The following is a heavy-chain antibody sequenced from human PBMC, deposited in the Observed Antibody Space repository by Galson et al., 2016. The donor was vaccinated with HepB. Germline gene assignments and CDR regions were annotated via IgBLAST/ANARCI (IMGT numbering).Heavy chain of an antibody. J-gene: IGHJ6*02. CDR1: GFTLSSYR. D-gene: IGHD3-9*01. V-gene: IGHV3-21*04. CDR2: FSSSGNYI. CDR3: ARGRFDVSTGYRQLDNYYGLDV. Sequence: SLRLSCAASGFTLSSYRMNWVRQAPGKGLEWVSSFSSSGNYIYYADSMKGRFTISRDNAKNSLYLHMNSLRAEDTAVYYCARGRFDVSTGYRQLDNYYGLDVWGQGTTVTVS.